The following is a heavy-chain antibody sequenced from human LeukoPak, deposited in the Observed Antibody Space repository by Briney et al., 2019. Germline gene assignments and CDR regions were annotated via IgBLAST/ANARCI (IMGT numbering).Heavy chain of an antibody. CDR2: ISGSGGST. Sequence: GGSLRLSCAASGFTFSSYAMSWVRQAPGKGLEWVSAISGSGGSTYYADSVKGRFTISRDNSKNTLYLQMNSLRAEDTAVYYCARDLNNGSYHWFDPWGQGTLVTVSS. CDR1: GFTFSSYA. J-gene: IGHJ5*02. D-gene: IGHD1-26*01. CDR3: ARDLNNGSYHWFDP. V-gene: IGHV3-23*01.